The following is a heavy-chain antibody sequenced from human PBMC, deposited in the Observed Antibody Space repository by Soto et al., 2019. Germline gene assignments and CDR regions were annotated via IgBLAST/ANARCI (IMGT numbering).Heavy chain of an antibody. CDR2: ISSSSTI. CDR3: AKYSSSEPYYYYYYGMDV. J-gene: IGHJ6*02. D-gene: IGHD6-6*01. CDR1: GFTFSSYS. V-gene: IGHV3-48*02. Sequence: GGSLRLSCAASGFTFSSYSMNWVRQAPGKGLEWVSYISSSSTIYYADSVKGRFTISRDNAKNSLYLQMNSLRDEDTAVYYCAKYSSSEPYYYYYYGMDVWGQGTTVTVSS.